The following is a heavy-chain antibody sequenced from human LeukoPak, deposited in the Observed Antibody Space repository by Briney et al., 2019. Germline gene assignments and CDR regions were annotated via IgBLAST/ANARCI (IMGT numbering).Heavy chain of an antibody. D-gene: IGHD1-26*01. Sequence: ASVKVSCKASGYTFTGYYMHWVRQAPGQGLEWMGWINPNSGGTNYAQKFQGRVTMTRDTSISTAYMELSRLRSDDTAVYYCARVSEVVGDPFDYWGQGTLVTVSS. CDR1: GYTFTGYY. CDR2: INPNSGGT. J-gene: IGHJ4*02. CDR3: ARVSEVVGDPFDY. V-gene: IGHV1-2*02.